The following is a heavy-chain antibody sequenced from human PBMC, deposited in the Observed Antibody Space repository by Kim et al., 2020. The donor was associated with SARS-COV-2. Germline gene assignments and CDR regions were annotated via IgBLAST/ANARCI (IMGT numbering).Heavy chain of an antibody. D-gene: IGHD4-17*01. V-gene: IGHV4-39*01. Sequence: SETLSLTCTVSGGSIRSSSNYWDWIRQPPGKGLEWIGSIYHSGSTYYNPSLKSRVTISVDMSKFQFSLKLSFVTAADTAVYYCARQSVTTRNFEYWGQGTLVTVSS. J-gene: IGHJ4*02. CDR1: GGSIRSSSNY. CDR3: ARQSVTTRNFEY. CDR2: IYHSGST.